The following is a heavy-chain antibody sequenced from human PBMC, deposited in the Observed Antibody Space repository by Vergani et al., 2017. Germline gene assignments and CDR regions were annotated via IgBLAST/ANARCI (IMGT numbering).Heavy chain of an antibody. Sequence: EVQLLESGGGLVQPGGSLRVSCAVSGLTFRNYAMSWVRQAPGKGLEWVSAIYSGGSTYYADSVKGRFTISRDNSKNTLYLQMNSLRAEDTAVYYCARNGVDGSYYPYWGQGTLVTVSS. CDR1: GLTFRNYA. CDR3: ARNGVDGSYYPY. J-gene: IGHJ4*02. D-gene: IGHD1-26*01. V-gene: IGHV3-23*05. CDR2: IYSGGST.